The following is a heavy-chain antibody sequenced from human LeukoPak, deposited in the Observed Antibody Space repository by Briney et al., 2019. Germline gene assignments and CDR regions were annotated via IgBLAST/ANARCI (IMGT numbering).Heavy chain of an antibody. CDR2: IYHSGST. CDR3: ARVRRYCSSTRCYAIDY. J-gene: IGHJ4*02. Sequence: SETLSLTCAVSGYSISSGYYWGWLRQPPGKGLELIGSIYHSGSTYYNPPLKRRVTLSVDPSKNQFSLKLSSVTAAHTAVYYCARVRRYCSSTRCYAIDYWGQGTLLTVSS. V-gene: IGHV4-38-2*01. CDR1: GYSISSGYY. D-gene: IGHD2-2*01.